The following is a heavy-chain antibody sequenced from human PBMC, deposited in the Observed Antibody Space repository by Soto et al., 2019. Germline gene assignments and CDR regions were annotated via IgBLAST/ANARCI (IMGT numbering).Heavy chain of an antibody. CDR1: GFTFSSYA. CDR2: MSDNGSNK. V-gene: IGHV3-30-3*01. D-gene: IGHD3-22*01. CDR3: ASVANYYDSSGYSVFDL. Sequence: PGGSLRLSCAASGFTFSSYAMHWVRKAPGKGLEWVAVMSDNGSNKYYTDSVKGRFTISRDNSKNMLYLQMNSLRVEDTAVYYCASVANYYDSSGYSVFDLWGQGTLVTVSS. J-gene: IGHJ4*02.